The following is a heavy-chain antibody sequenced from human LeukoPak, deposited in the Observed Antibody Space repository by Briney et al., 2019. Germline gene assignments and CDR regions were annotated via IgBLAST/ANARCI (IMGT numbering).Heavy chain of an antibody. CDR1: DGSFSGYY. Sequence: SSEPLSLPCAVFDGSFSGYYWTWIRQFPGRGLEWIGEINDSGGTNYSPSLKSRVTISVDPSKNQISMNLRSVTAADTAVYYCARRVTIIYYMDLWGKGTTVTVSS. D-gene: IGHD3-3*01. J-gene: IGHJ6*03. V-gene: IGHV4-34*01. CDR2: INDSGGT. CDR3: ARRVTIIYYMDL.